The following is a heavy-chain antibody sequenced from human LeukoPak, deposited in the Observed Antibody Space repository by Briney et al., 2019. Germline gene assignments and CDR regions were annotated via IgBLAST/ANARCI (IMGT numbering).Heavy chain of an antibody. J-gene: IGHJ4*02. D-gene: IGHD3-10*01. CDR2: IIPIFGTA. CDR1: GGTFSNYA. Sequence: SVKVSCKASGGTFSNYAISWVRQAPGQGLEWMRGIIPIFGTANYAQKFQGRVTITADESTTTAYMELSSLKSEDTAVYYCARDSEVRGVNLLWYWGQGTLVTVSS. V-gene: IGHV1-69*13. CDR3: ARDSEVRGVNLLWY.